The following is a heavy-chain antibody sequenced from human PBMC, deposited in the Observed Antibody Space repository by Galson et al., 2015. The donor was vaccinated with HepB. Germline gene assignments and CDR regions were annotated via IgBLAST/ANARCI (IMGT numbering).Heavy chain of an antibody. J-gene: IGHJ2*01. Sequence: SVKVSCKASGHTFTPYSISWVRHAPGQGLEWMGGIIPFYGTTNYAQNFQGRVTITADESMSTAYIELSSLRSEDTAVYYCARGPTTVSIPFWYFDLWGRGTLVTVSS. D-gene: IGHD4-17*01. V-gene: IGHV1-69*13. CDR1: GHTFTPYS. CDR3: ARGPTTVSIPFWYFDL. CDR2: IIPFYGTT.